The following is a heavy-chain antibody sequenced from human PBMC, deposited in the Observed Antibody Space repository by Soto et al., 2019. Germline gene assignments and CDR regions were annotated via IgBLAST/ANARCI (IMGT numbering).Heavy chain of an antibody. J-gene: IGHJ4*02. Sequence: QVQLVQSGAEVKEPGASVKVSCKASGYTFTEYYIHWVRQAPGQGLEWMGWINPKNGGRNYAQKFQGWVTLTRDTTISTVTMELGSLGSDDMAVYYCARSTISQVGGWAFDYWGQGTLVTVSS. CDR2: INPKNGGR. CDR1: GYTFTEYY. D-gene: IGHD3-16*01. V-gene: IGHV1-2*04. CDR3: ARSTISQVGGWAFDY.